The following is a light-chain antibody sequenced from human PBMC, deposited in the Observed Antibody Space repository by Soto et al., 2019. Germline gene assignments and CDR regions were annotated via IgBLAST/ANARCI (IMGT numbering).Light chain of an antibody. CDR3: QTWGPGIRV. CDR1: SGHSDYA. V-gene: IGLV4-69*01. CDR2: LNRDGTH. J-gene: IGLJ3*02. Sequence: QPVLTQSPSASASLGASVKLTCTLDSGHSDYAIAWHHQQRQKGPRYLMRLNRDGTHDRGDGIPDRFSGSMSGAERFLTISSLQSEDEADYYRQTWGPGIRVFGGGTKVTVL.